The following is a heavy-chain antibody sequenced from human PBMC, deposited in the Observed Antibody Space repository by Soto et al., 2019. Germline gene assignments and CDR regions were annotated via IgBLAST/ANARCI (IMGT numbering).Heavy chain of an antibody. CDR1: GFTFSSYG. V-gene: IGHV3-30*18. CDR2: ISYDGSNK. Sequence: QVQLVESGGGVVQPGRSLRLSCAASGFTFSSYGMHWVRQAPGKGLEWVAVISYDGSNKYYADSVKGRFTISRDNSKNTLYLQMNSLRAEDTAVYYCAKAQSYTIVGVGIGTSSDGMDVWGQGTTVTVSS. J-gene: IGHJ6*02. D-gene: IGHD3-3*01. CDR3: AKAQSYTIVGVGIGTSSDGMDV.